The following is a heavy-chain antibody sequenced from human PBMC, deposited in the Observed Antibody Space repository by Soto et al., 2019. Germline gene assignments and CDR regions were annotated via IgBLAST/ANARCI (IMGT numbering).Heavy chain of an antibody. D-gene: IGHD6-19*01. CDR3: AKGLSSEPSGWLRWLGP. Sequence: EVQLLESGGGLVNPGGALRLSCAASGFAFSTYAMSWMRQAPGKGPEWVSAISGSGGSTYYTDSVKGRFTISRDNSKTTLYLQMDSLRAEDTAIYYCAKGLSSEPSGWLRWLGPWGQGTLVIVSS. J-gene: IGHJ5*02. CDR2: ISGSGGST. CDR1: GFAFSTYA. V-gene: IGHV3-23*01.